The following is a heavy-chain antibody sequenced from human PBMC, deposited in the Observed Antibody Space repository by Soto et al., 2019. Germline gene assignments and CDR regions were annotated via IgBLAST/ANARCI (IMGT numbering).Heavy chain of an antibody. J-gene: IGHJ4*02. V-gene: IGHV4-59*01. CDR3: AGTGYCSGGSCYSLDY. D-gene: IGHD2-15*01. Sequence: SETLSLTCTVSGGSISSYYWSWIRQPPGKGLEWIGYIYYSGSTNYNPSLKSRVAISVDTSKNQFSLKLSSVTAADTAVYYCAGTGYCSGGSCYSLDYWGQGTLVTVSS. CDR2: IYYSGST. CDR1: GGSISSYY.